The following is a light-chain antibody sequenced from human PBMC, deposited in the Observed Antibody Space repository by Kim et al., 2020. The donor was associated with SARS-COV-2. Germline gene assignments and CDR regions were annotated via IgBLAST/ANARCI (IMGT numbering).Light chain of an antibody. V-gene: IGKV3-15*01. Sequence: EIIMTQSPATLSVSPGERATLSCRASQSVGIKLAWHQQKPGQAPRLLIYGASTRATGIPARISGSGSETDFTLTISSLQSEDFAVYYCQQYSNWPLTFGGGTKVDIK. CDR1: QSVGIK. CDR2: GAS. CDR3: QQYSNWPLT. J-gene: IGKJ4*01.